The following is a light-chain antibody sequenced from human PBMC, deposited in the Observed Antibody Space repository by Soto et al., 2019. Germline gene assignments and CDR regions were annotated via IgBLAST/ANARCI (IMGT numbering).Light chain of an antibody. Sequence: EIVLSQSTTTLTLSPGERATLSCRASQIMYNSLDWYQHKPGQATRLRLNEASIRATGLPSRFSGSGSGADFTLTISSLEPEDFGVYYFQQRAYWPLTFGGGTKVEIK. V-gene: IGKV3-11*01. CDR2: EAS. CDR1: QIMYNS. J-gene: IGKJ4*01. CDR3: QQRAYWPLT.